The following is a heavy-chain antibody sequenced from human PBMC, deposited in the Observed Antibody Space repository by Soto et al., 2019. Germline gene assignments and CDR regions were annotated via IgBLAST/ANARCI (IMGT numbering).Heavy chain of an antibody. CDR3: VCIFSGAYSYGFYYYGMDV. CDR2: IFYSGST. Sequence: SVMMSVTCTVSDGSISSSRYYWGWIRQPPGKGLEWIGSIFYSGSTYYNPSLKSRVTISVDTSKNQFSLKLSSVTAADTAMYYCVCIFSGAYSYGFYYYGMDVWGQGTTVTVSS. J-gene: IGHJ6*02. CDR1: DGSISSSRYY. V-gene: IGHV4-39*01. D-gene: IGHD5-18*01.